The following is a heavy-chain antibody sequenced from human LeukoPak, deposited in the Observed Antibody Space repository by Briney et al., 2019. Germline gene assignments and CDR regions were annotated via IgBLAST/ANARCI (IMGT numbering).Heavy chain of an antibody. V-gene: IGHV1-3*01. D-gene: IGHD3-10*01. CDR1: GYTFTSYA. J-gene: IGHJ4*02. CDR2: INAGNGNT. Sequence: ASVKVSCKASGYTFTSYAMHWVRQAPGQRLEWMGWINAGNGNTKYSQKFQGRVTITRDTSASTAYMELSSLRSEDTAVYYYAMPMVRGVILHYFDYWGQGTLVTVSS. CDR3: AMPMVRGVILHYFDY.